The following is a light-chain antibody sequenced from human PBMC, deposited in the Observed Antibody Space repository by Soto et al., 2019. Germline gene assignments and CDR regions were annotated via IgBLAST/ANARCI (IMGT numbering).Light chain of an antibody. J-gene: IGKJ1*01. V-gene: IGKV3-11*01. CDR1: QSVSSY. CDR2: DAS. Sequence: EIVLTQSPATLSLSPGERATLSCRASQSVSSYLAWYQQKPGQAPRLLIYDASNRATGVPARFSGGGSGTDFTLTVTSVQSEDFGIYYCQQYTDWPTTFGQGTKVDIK. CDR3: QQYTDWPTT.